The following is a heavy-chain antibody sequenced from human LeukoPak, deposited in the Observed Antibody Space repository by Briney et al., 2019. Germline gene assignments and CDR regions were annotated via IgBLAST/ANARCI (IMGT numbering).Heavy chain of an antibody. CDR2: ISSSSSYI. V-gene: IGHV3-21*04. Sequence: GGSLRLSCAASGFTFSSYSMNWVRQAPGKGLEWVSSISSSSSYIYYADSVKGRFTISRDNAKNSLYLQMNSLRAEDTAFYYCAKGSAQYYFDSWGQGTLVTVSS. D-gene: IGHD3-10*01. CDR3: AKGSAQYYFDS. CDR1: GFTFSSYS. J-gene: IGHJ4*02.